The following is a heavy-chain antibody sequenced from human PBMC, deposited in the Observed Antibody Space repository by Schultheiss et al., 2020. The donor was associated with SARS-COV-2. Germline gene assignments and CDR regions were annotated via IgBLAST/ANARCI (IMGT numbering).Heavy chain of an antibody. CDR2: ISSSSSYI. V-gene: IGHV3-11*05. Sequence: GGSLRLSCAASGFTFSDYYMSWIRQAPGKGLEWVSSISSSSSYIYYADSVKGRFTISRDNSKNTLYLQMNSLRAEDTAVYYCARDPRVTVIDAFDLWGQGTMVTVSS. CDR1: GFTFSDYY. CDR3: ARDPRVTVIDAFDL. D-gene: IGHD5/OR15-5a*01. J-gene: IGHJ3*01.